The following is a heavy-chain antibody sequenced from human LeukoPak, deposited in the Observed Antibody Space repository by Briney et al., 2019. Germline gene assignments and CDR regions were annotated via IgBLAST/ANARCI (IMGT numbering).Heavy chain of an antibody. CDR2: ISNSGTYI. CDR1: GFIFSTYT. D-gene: IGHD2-15*01. Sequence: PGGSLRLSCAASGFIFSTYTMNWVRQAPGKGLEWVSSISNSGTYIYYADSVKGRFSISRDNAKNSLYLEMNSLRAEDTAVYYCARVCKGNSCPDYWGQGTLVTVSS. CDR3: ARVCKGNSCPDY. J-gene: IGHJ4*02. V-gene: IGHV3-21*01.